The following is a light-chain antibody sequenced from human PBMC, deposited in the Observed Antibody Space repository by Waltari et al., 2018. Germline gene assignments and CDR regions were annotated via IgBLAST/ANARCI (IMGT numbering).Light chain of an antibody. V-gene: IGKV3-11*01. CDR1: QSVSSY. Sequence: EIVLTKSQVTLLLFPGERATPPCRAIQSVSSYLAWYQQKPVKAPRLLIYDASNRATGIPDRFSGSGSGTDFTLTISSLQPEDFAVYYCQQRRTWPPLTFGGGTKVEIK. CDR2: DAS. CDR3: QQRRTWPPLT. J-gene: IGKJ4*01.